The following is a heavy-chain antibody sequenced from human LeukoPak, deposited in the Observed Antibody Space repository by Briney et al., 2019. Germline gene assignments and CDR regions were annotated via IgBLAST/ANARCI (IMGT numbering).Heavy chain of an antibody. CDR2: MKQDGSEK. D-gene: IGHD6-6*01. CDR3: AKWKYSNSGIDDY. J-gene: IGHJ4*02. Sequence: GGPLRLSCVASGFAFSSYCMNWVRHAPGKGPEWVANMKQDGSEKYYVDSVKGRFTISRDNAKNSLYLQMNSLRAEDTAVYYCAKWKYSNSGIDDYWGQGTLVTVSS. V-gene: IGHV3-7*03. CDR1: GFAFSSYC.